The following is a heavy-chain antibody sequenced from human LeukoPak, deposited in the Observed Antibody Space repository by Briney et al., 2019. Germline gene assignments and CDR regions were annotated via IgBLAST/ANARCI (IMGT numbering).Heavy chain of an antibody. CDR2: IYTSGST. CDR3: ARTGTLTGWFDP. Sequence: PSETLSLTCTVSGGSISSGSYYWSWIRQPAGKGLEWIGRIYTSGSTNYNPSLKSRVTISVDTSKNQFSLKLSSVTAADTAVYYCARTGTLTGWFDPWGQGTLVTVSS. CDR1: GGSISSGSYY. D-gene: IGHD1-1*01. J-gene: IGHJ5*02. V-gene: IGHV4-61*02.